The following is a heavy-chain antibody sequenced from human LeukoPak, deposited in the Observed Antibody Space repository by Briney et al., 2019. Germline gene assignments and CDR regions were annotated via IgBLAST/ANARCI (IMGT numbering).Heavy chain of an antibody. J-gene: IGHJ6*02. V-gene: IGHV3-9*01. CDR3: AKVRTTNYYYGMDV. CDR2: ISWNSGSI. Sequence: GGSLRLSCAASGFTFDDYAMHWVRQAPGKGLEWVSGISWNSGSIGYADSVKGRFTISRDNAKNSLYLQMNSLRAKDTALYYCAKVRTTNYYYGMDVWGQGTTVTVSS. CDR1: GFTFDDYA. D-gene: IGHD1-7*01.